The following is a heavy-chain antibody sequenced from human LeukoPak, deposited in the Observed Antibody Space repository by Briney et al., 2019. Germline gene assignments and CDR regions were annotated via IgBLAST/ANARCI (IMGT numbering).Heavy chain of an antibody. D-gene: IGHD2-2*01. Sequence: SETLSLTCTVSGYSISSGYYWGWIRPPPGKGLEWIGSIYYSGSTYYNPSLKSRVTISVDTSKNQFSLKLSSVTAADTAVYYCARAGRGYCSSTSCYALYYMDVWGKGTTVTVSS. J-gene: IGHJ6*03. V-gene: IGHV4-38-2*02. CDR1: GYSISSGYY. CDR3: ARAGRGYCSSTSCYALYYMDV. CDR2: IYYSGST.